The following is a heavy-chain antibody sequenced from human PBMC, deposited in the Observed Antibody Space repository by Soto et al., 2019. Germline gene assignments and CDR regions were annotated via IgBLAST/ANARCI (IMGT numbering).Heavy chain of an antibody. V-gene: IGHV3-30*03. CDR1: GFTFSNST. CDR2: VSFDGTNK. Sequence: GGSLRLSCAASGFTFSNSTLHRVRQAPGKGLEWVAIVSFDGTNKYYADSVKGRFTISRDNSRNTVYLQMSSLRADDTAVYYCATDLSYGDNDDHWGQGALVTVSS. CDR3: ATDLSYGDNDDH. J-gene: IGHJ4*02. D-gene: IGHD4-17*01.